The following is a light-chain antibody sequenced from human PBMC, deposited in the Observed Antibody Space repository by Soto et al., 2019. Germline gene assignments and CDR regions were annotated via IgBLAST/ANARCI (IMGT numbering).Light chain of an antibody. CDR2: DVN. Sequence: QSALTQPASVSGSPGQSITISCTGTSRDVGGYSYVSWYQQHPGKAPKLMIYDVNNRPSGVSDRFSGSKSGNTASLTISGLQAEDEADYYCSSFTSYSTLVFGGGTKVTGL. CDR3: SSFTSYSTLV. J-gene: IGLJ2*01. V-gene: IGLV2-14*03. CDR1: SRDVGGYSY.